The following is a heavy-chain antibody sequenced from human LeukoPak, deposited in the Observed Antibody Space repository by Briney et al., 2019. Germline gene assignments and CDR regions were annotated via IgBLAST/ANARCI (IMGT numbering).Heavy chain of an antibody. CDR2: IYHSGST. CDR3: ARGRYGAYGDY. J-gene: IGHJ4*02. V-gene: IGHV4-34*01. Sequence: SETLSLTCAVYGGSFSGYYWTWIRQPPGKGLEWIVEIYHSGSTNYNPSLKSRVTISVDTSKNQFSLKLTSVTAADTAVYYCARGRYGAYGDYWGQGTLVTVSS. CDR1: GGSFSGYY. D-gene: IGHD4/OR15-4a*01.